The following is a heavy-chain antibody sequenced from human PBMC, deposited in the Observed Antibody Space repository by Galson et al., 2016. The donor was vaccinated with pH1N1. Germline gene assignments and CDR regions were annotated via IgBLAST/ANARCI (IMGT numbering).Heavy chain of an antibody. CDR3: ARDLARQHDY. V-gene: IGHV1-8*03. CDR2: MRPNTGQT. CDR1: GYPFSSHD. J-gene: IGHJ4*02. Sequence: SVKVSCKVSGYPFSSHDINWVRQAPGQGLEWMGWMRPNTGQTGSAQKFQGRVTITGDTSTSTAYMELSSLRFDDTAVYSCARDLARQHDYWGQGTLVTVSS.